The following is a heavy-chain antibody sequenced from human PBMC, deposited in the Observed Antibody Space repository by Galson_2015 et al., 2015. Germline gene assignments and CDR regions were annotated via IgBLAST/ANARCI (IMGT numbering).Heavy chain of an antibody. CDR1: GFAFSNYE. V-gene: IGHV3-48*03. Sequence: SLRLSCAASGFAFSNYEMNWVRQAPGKGLEWVSYISGSGTTMYYADSVKGRFTISRDNAKDSLYLQMNSLRAEDTAVYYCARSTAPPADFGLTLWGQGTLVIVSS. CDR2: ISGSGTTM. J-gene: IGHJ4*02. CDR3: ARSTAPPADFGLTL. D-gene: IGHD4-17*01.